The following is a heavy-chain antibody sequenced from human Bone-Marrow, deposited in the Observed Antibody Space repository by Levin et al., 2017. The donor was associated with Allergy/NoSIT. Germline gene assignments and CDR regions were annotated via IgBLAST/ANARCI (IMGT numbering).Heavy chain of an antibody. Sequence: GGSLRLSCAASGFTFSSYGMHWVRQAPGKGLEWVAVISYDGSNKYYADSVKGRFTISRDNSKNTLYLQMNSLRAEDTAVYYCAKGWWAVAGSPFDYWGQGTLVTVSS. CDR1: GFTFSSYG. D-gene: IGHD6-19*01. CDR2: ISYDGSNK. J-gene: IGHJ4*02. CDR3: AKGWWAVAGSPFDY. V-gene: IGHV3-30*18.